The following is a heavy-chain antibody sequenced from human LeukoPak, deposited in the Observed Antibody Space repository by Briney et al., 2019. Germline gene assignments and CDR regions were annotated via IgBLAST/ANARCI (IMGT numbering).Heavy chain of an antibody. CDR3: ARDSTTAMAYFDY. J-gene: IGHJ4*02. CDR2: ISSSSSYI. V-gene: IGHV3-21*01. CDR1: GFTFSSYS. D-gene: IGHD5-18*01. Sequence: GGPLRLSCAASGFTFSSYSMNWVRQAPGKGLEWVSSISSSSSYIYYVDSVKGRFTISRDNAKNSLYLQMNSLRAEDTAVYYCARDSTTAMAYFDYWGQGTLVTVSS.